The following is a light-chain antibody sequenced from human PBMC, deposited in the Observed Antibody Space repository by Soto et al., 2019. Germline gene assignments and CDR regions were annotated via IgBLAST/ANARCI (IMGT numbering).Light chain of an antibody. CDR1: QSVSSN. J-gene: IGKJ1*01. Sequence: EIVMTQSPATLSVSPGERATLSCRASQSVSSNLAWYQQKPGQAPRLLIYGASTRATGIPARFSGSGSGTEFTLTISSLQSEDFAVYYCQQYGSSLPWTFGQGTKVDTK. CDR2: GAS. V-gene: IGKV3-15*01. CDR3: QQYGSSLPWT.